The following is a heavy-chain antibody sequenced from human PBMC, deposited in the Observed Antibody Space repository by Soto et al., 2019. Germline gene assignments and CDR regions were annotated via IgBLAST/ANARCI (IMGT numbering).Heavy chain of an antibody. J-gene: IGHJ3*02. CDR2: INSDGSST. Sequence: EVQLVESGGGLVQPGGSLRLSCAASGFTFSSYWMHWVRQAPGKGLVWVSRINSDGSSTSYADSVKGRFTISRDNAKNTLHMQRNRLRAEDTAVYDCARKNEERYSSGGADAFDIWGQGTMVTVSS. D-gene: IGHD6-19*01. CDR3: ARKNEERYSSGGADAFDI. CDR1: GFTFSSYW. V-gene: IGHV3-74*01.